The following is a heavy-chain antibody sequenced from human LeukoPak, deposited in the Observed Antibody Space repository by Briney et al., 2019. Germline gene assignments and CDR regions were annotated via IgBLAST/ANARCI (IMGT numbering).Heavy chain of an antibody. CDR3: AKDTGIHYYGSGSYYN. CDR1: GFTFSSYW. J-gene: IGHJ1*01. CDR2: IRYDGSNK. Sequence: GGSLRLSCAASGFTFSSYWMSWVRQAPGKGLEWVAFIRYDGSNKYYADSVKGRFTISRDNSKNTLYLQMNSLRAEDTAVYYCAKDTGIHYYGSGSYYNWGQGTLVTVSS. V-gene: IGHV3-30*02. D-gene: IGHD3-10*01.